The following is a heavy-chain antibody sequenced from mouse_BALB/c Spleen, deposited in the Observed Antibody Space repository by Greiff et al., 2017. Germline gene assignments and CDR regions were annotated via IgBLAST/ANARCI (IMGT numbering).Heavy chain of an antibody. Sequence: VQLKESGAELVRPGALVKLSCKASGFNIKDYYMHWVKQRPEQGLEWIGWIDPENGNTIYDPKFQGKASITAATSSNTAYLQLSSLTSEDTAVYYCARSGRYDVFDYWGQGTTLTVSS. CDR2: IDPENGNT. CDR3: ARSGRYDVFDY. J-gene: IGHJ2*01. V-gene: IGHV14-1*02. D-gene: IGHD2-14*01. CDR1: GFNIKDYY.